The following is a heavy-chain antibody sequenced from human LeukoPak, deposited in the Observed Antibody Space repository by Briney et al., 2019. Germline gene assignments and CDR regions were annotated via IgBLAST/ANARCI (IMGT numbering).Heavy chain of an antibody. V-gene: IGHV3-23*01. D-gene: IGHD3-3*01. CDR3: ANLAHLEWSLAPFDY. J-gene: IGHJ4*02. CDR1: GFTFSSYA. Sequence: GGSLRLSCAASGFTFSSYAMSWVRQAPGKGLEWVSAISGSGGSTYYADSVKGRFTISRDNSKNTLYLQMNSLRAEDTAVNYCANLAHLEWSLAPFDYWGQGTLVTVSS. CDR2: ISGSGGST.